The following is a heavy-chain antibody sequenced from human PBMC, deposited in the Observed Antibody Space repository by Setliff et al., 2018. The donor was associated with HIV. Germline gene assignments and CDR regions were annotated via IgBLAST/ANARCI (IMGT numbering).Heavy chain of an antibody. CDR3: ALGYNARKVPYYYYYMDV. D-gene: IGHD5-12*01. CDR2: IIPIFGTV. Sequence: SVKVSCKASGGTFSSYAISWVRQAPGQGLEWMGGIIPIFGTVNYAQKFQGRVTITTDESTSTAYMELSSLRSEDTAVYYCALGYNARKVPYYYYYMDVWGKGTTVTVSS. V-gene: IGHV1-69*05. CDR1: GGTFSSYA. J-gene: IGHJ6*03.